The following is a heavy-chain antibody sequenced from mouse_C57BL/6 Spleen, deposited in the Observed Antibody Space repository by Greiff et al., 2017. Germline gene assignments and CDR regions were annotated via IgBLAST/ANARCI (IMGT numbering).Heavy chain of an antibody. J-gene: IGHJ1*03. CDR3: ARDGYLSYWYFDV. CDR2: INPNNGGT. V-gene: IGHV1-18*01. Sequence: VQLQQSGPELVKPGASVKIPCKASGYTFTDYNMDWVKQSHGKSLEWIGDINPNNGGTIYNQKFKGKATLTVDKSSSTAYMELRSLTSEDTAVYYCARDGYLSYWYFDVWGTGTTVTVSS. CDR1: GYTFTDYN. D-gene: IGHD2-3*01.